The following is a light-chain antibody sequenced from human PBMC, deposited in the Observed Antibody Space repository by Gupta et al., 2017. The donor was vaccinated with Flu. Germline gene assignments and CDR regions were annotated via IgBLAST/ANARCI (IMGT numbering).Light chain of an antibody. J-gene: IGKJ4*01. CDR2: GAS. V-gene: IGKV1-12*01. CDR1: QVISTW. CDR3: QQANSFPHT. Sequence: GDRVTITCRASQVISTWLAWYQQKPGKAPKLLISGASNLQSGVPSRFSGSGSGTDFTLTISSLQPEDFATYYCQQANSFPHTFGGGTKVEI.